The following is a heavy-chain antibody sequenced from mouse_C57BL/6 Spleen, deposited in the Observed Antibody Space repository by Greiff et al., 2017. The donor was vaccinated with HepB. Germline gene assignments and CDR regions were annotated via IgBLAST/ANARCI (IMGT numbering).Heavy chain of an antibody. CDR3: TIITTVVAPFDY. V-gene: IGHV1-5*01. J-gene: IGHJ2*01. CDR2: IYPGNSDT. CDR1: GYTFTSYW. D-gene: IGHD1-1*01. Sequence: SGTVLARPGASVKMSCKTSGYTFTSYWMHWVKQRPGQGLEWIGAIYPGNSDTSYNQKFKGKAKLTAVTSASTAYMELSSLTNEDSAVYYCTIITTVVAPFDYWGQGTTLTVSS.